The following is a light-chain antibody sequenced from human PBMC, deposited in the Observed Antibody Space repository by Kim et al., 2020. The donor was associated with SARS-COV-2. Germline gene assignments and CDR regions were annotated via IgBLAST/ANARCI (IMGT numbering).Light chain of an antibody. J-gene: IGLJ2*01. CDR3: AAWDDSLNGDVV. Sequence: ELTQPPSASGTPGQRVTISCSGSSSNIGSNTVNWYQQLPGTAPKLLIYSNNQRPSGVPDRFSGSKSGTTASLAISGLQSEDEADYYCAAWDDSLNGDVVFGGGTQLTVL. V-gene: IGLV1-44*01. CDR1: SSNIGSNT. CDR2: SNN.